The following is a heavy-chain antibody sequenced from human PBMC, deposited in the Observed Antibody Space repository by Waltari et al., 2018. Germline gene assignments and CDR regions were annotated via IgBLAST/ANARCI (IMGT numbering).Heavy chain of an antibody. Sequence: QVQLLQSGAEVKKPGSSVKFSCNASGCTFSSYRISWVRPGPGQGLEWMGRIIPIFGTANYAQKFQGRVTITADKSTSTAYMELSSLRSEDTAVYYCARDIAAAGTDYYYGMDVWGQGTTVTVSS. CDR1: GCTFSSYR. CDR2: IIPIFGTA. CDR3: ARDIAAAGTDYYYGMDV. D-gene: IGHD6-13*01. J-gene: IGHJ6*02. V-gene: IGHV1-69*08.